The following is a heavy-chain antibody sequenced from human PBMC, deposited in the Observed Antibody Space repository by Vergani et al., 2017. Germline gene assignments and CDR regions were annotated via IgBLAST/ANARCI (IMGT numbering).Heavy chain of an antibody. CDR2: IIPILGIA. J-gene: IGHJ4*02. D-gene: IGHD6-13*01. V-gene: IGHV1-69*02. CDR3: AGPGYSSSWYDY. CDR1: GGTFSSYT. Sequence: QVQLVQSGAEVKKPGSSVKVSCKASGGTFSSYTISWVRQAPGQGLEWMGRIIPILGIANYAQKFQGRVTITADKSTSAAYMELSSLGSEDTAVYYCAGPGYSSSWYDYWGQGTLVTVSS.